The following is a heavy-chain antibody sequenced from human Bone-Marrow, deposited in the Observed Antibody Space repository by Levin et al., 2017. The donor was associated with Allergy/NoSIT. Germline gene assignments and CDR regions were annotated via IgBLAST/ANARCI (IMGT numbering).Heavy chain of an antibody. D-gene: IGHD3-22*01. Sequence: GESLKISCAASGFTFSSYGMHWVRQAPGKGLEWVAVISYDGSNKYYADSVKGRFTISRDNSKNTLYLQMNSLRAEDTAVYYCAKIPYYYDSSGYYAFDYWGQGTLVTVSS. J-gene: IGHJ4*02. CDR3: AKIPYYYDSSGYYAFDY. V-gene: IGHV3-30*18. CDR2: ISYDGSNK. CDR1: GFTFSSYG.